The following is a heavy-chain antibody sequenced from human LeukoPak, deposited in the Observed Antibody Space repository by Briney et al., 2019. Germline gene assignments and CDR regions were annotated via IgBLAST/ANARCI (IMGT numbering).Heavy chain of an antibody. D-gene: IGHD6-13*01. Sequence: GGSLRLSCAASGFTFSSYAMSWVRQAPGKGLEWVSYISSSSSTIYYADSVKGRFTISRDNAKNSLYLQMNSLRAEDTAVYYCARGGAAAARGYWGQGTLVTVSS. V-gene: IGHV3-48*01. CDR2: ISSSSSTI. CDR1: GFTFSSYA. J-gene: IGHJ4*02. CDR3: ARGGAAAARGY.